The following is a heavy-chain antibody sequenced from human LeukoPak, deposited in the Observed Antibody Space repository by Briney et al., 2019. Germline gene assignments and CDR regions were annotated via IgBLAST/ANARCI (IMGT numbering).Heavy chain of an antibody. D-gene: IGHD3-10*01. V-gene: IGHV1-46*01. Sequence: ASVKVSCKASGYTFTSYYMHWVRQAPGQGLEWMGIINPSGGSTSYAQKFQGRVTMTRDTSISTAYMELSRLRSDDTAVYYCARTLLWFGELLEKEGDFDYWGQGTLVTVSS. CDR2: INPSGGST. CDR3: ARTLLWFGELLEKEGDFDY. CDR1: GYTFTSYY. J-gene: IGHJ4*02.